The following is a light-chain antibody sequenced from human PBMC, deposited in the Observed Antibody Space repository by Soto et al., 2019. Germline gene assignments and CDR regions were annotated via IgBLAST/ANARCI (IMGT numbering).Light chain of an antibody. J-gene: IGKJ1*01. CDR2: WAS. CDR3: QQYYDAPQT. Sequence: DIVMTQSPDSLAVSLGERATINCKSSQSILYSSNNKNYLAWYQQKPGQPPKLLIYWASTRESGVPDRVSGSGYGTDVTRTSSSLQAGDVAVYYGQQYYDAPQTFGQGTKVEIK. CDR1: QSILYSSNNKNY. V-gene: IGKV4-1*01.